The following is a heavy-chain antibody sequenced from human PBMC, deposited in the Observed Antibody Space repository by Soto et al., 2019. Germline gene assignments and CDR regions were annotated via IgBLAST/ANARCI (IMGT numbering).Heavy chain of an antibody. Sequence: ASVKVSCKASGYTFTSYDINWVRQAPGQGLEWMGWIGGYNGNTKYGQKFQDRVTLTADTSTATAFMEVRSLRGDDSAVYYCATSGGHHFGMDVWGQGTTVTVSS. CDR2: IGGYNGNT. CDR3: ATSGGHHFGMDV. D-gene: IGHD2-8*02. J-gene: IGHJ6*02. V-gene: IGHV1-18*01. CDR1: GYTFTSYD.